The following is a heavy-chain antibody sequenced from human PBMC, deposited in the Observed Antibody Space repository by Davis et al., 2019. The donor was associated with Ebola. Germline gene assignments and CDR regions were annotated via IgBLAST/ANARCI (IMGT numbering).Heavy chain of an antibody. V-gene: IGHV1-2*02. CDR1: RNTFTDYY. D-gene: IGHD6-13*01. CDR3: ARDRLSTAAGLYDFYGMDI. Sequence: ASVKVSCKASRNTFTDYYLHWVRQAPGQGLEWMGWINPYTGGTKYAQKFQGRVTMTRDTSVNMAYMEVSNLKSDDTAVYYCARDRLSTAAGLYDFYGMDIWGQGTTVTVSS. CDR2: INPYTGGT. J-gene: IGHJ6*02.